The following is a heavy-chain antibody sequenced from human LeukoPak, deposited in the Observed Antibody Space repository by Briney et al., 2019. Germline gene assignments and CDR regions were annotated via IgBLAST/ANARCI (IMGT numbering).Heavy chain of an antibody. CDR1: GFTVSSNY. CDR3: ARDRSTDSSGYYYS. J-gene: IGHJ4*02. D-gene: IGHD3-22*01. V-gene: IGHV3-21*01. CDR2: ISSSSSYI. Sequence: PGGSLRLSCAASGFTVSSNYMSWVRQAPGKGLEWVSSISSSSSYIYYADSVKGRFTISRDNAKNSLYLQMNSLRAEDTAVYYCARDRSTDSSGYYYSWGQGTLVTVSS.